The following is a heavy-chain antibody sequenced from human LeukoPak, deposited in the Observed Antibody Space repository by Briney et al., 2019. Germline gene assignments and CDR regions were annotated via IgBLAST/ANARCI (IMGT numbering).Heavy chain of an antibody. Sequence: GGSLRLSCAASGFTVSSNYMSWVRQAPGKGLEWVSVIYSGGSTYYADSVKGRFTISRDNSKNTLYLQMNSLRAEDTAVYYCARDRSGGNWAFDYWGQGTLVTVSS. J-gene: IGHJ4*02. CDR3: ARDRSGGNWAFDY. CDR2: IYSGGST. CDR1: GFTVSSNY. D-gene: IGHD4-23*01. V-gene: IGHV3-53*01.